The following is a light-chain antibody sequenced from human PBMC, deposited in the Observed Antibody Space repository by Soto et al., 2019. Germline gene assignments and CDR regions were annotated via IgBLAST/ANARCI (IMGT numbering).Light chain of an antibody. CDR2: GNS. CDR1: SSNIGGGYD. J-gene: IGLJ1*01. CDR3: QSYDSSLSGRYF. Sequence: QSVLTQPPSVSGATGQRVTISCTGSSSNIGGGYDVHWYQQLPGTASKLLIYGNSNRPSGVPDRFSGSKSGTSASLAITGLQAEDEADYYCQSYDSSLSGRYFFGTGTKLTVL. V-gene: IGLV1-40*01.